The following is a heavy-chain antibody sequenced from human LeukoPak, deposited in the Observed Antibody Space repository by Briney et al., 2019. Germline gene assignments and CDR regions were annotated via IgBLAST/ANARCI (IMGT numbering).Heavy chain of an antibody. CDR1: GGSISSGSYY. Sequence: SETLSLTCTVSGGSISSGSYYCSWIRQPAGKGLEWIGYIYYSGSTNCNPSLKSRVTISVDTSKNQFSLKLSSVTAADMAVYYCARVVAYCGGDCYPSGQFDIWGQGTMVTVSS. CDR3: ARVVAYCGGDCYPSGQFDI. J-gene: IGHJ3*02. D-gene: IGHD2-21*02. V-gene: IGHV4-61*10. CDR2: IYYSGST.